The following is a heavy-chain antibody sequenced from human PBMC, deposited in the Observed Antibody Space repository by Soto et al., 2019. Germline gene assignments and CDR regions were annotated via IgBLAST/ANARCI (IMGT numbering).Heavy chain of an antibody. V-gene: IGHV1-46*01. CDR3: ARDPSRIAAATYGMDV. CDR1: GYTFTSYY. CDR2: INPSGGST. Sequence: QVQLVQSGAEVKKPGASVKVSCKASGYTFTSYYMHWVRQAPGQGLEWMGIINPSGGSTSYAQKFQGRVTMTRDTSTSTVYMELSSLRSEDTAVYYCARDPSRIAAATYGMDVWGQGTTVTVSS. D-gene: IGHD6-13*01. J-gene: IGHJ6*02.